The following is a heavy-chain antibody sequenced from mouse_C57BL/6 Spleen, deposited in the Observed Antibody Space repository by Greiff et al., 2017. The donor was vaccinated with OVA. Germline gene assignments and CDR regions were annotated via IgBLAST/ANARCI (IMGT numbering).Heavy chain of an antibody. CDR2: INPNNGGT. CDR1: GYTFTDYY. J-gene: IGHJ4*01. CDR3: ARYGIYDGYPYAMDY. Sequence: EVQLQQSGPELVKPGASVKISCKASGYTFTDYYMNWVKQSHGKSLEWIGDINPNNGGTSYNQKFKGKATLTVDKASITAYMELRSLTSEDSAVYYCARYGIYDGYPYAMDYWGQGTSVTVSS. D-gene: IGHD2-3*01. V-gene: IGHV1-26*01.